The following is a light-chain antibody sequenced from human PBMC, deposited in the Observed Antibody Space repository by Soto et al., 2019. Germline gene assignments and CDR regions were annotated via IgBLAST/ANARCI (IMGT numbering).Light chain of an antibody. Sequence: QSVLTQSPSASASLGASVKLTCTLSSGHSDYAIAWHQQQPEKGPRYLMKINNDGSHTKGDGIPDRFSGSSSGAERCLTISSLQSEDEADYYCQTWGTGIRVFGGGTKLTVL. CDR2: INNDGSH. V-gene: IGLV4-69*01. J-gene: IGLJ2*01. CDR3: QTWGTGIRV. CDR1: SGHSDYA.